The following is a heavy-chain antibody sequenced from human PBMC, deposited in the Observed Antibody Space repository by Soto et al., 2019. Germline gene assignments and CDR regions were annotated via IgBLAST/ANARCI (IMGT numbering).Heavy chain of an antibody. CDR2: MNSDGSST. CDR3: ARAPEALSGTNSCFDY. CDR1: GFTFSSYW. J-gene: IGHJ4*02. Sequence: PGGSLRLSCAASGFTFSSYWMHWVRQAPGKGLVWVSRMNSDGSSTSYADSVKGRFTISRDNAKNTLYLQMNSLRAEDTAVYYCARAPEALSGTNSCFDYWGQGTLVTVSS. V-gene: IGHV3-74*01. D-gene: IGHD7-27*01.